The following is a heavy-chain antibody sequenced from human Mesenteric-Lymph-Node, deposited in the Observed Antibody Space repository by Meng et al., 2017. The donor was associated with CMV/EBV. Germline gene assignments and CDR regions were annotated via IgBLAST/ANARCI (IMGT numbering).Heavy chain of an antibody. J-gene: IGHJ4*02. CDR2: IYYSGST. V-gene: IGHV4-31*03. D-gene: IGHD3-16*01. Sequence: SETLSLTCTVSGGSISTSSHYWGWIRQPPGKGLEWIGYIYYSGSTYYNPSLKSRVTISVDTSKNQFSLNLSSVTAADTAVYYCARLGDLSAPFDCWGQGTLVTVSS. CDR1: GGSISTSSHY. CDR3: ARLGDLSAPFDC.